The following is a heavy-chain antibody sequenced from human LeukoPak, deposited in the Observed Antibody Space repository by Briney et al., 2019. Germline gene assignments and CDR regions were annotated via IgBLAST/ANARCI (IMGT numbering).Heavy chain of an antibody. D-gene: IGHD6-6*01. Sequence: GASVKVSCKASGYTFTSYGISWVGQAPGQGLEWMGWISAYNGNTNYAQKLQGRVTMTTDTSTSTAYMELRSLRSDDTAVYYCARDKYSSSRSNWFDPWGQGTLVTVSS. CDR2: ISAYNGNT. J-gene: IGHJ5*02. V-gene: IGHV1-18*01. CDR1: GYTFTSYG. CDR3: ARDKYSSSRSNWFDP.